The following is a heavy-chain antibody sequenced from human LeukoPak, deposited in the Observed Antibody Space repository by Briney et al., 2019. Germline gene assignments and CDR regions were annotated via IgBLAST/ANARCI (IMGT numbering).Heavy chain of an antibody. CDR2: ISAYNGNT. CDR1: GYTFTSYG. Sequence: EASVKVSCKASGYTFTSYGISWVRQATGQGLEWMGWISAYNGNTNYAQKLQGRVTMTTDTSTSTAYMQLRSLRSEDTAVYYCASRVSPGSGRAMRYYMDVWGKGTTVTISS. V-gene: IGHV1-18*01. CDR3: ASRVSPGSGRAMRYYMDV. J-gene: IGHJ6*03. D-gene: IGHD3-10*01.